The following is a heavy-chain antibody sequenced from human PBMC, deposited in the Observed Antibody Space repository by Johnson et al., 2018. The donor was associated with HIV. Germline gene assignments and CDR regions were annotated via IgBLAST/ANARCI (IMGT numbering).Heavy chain of an antibody. CDR1: GFTFSNFA. Sequence: VQLVESGGGVVQPGRSLRLSCAVSGFTFSNFAMHWVRQAPGKGLEYVSAISSDGNITRNADSVKGRFTISRDNAKNTLYLEMNGLRADDTAVYYCVGDGYSFHFWGRGTSVTVSS. D-gene: IGHD5-24*01. CDR3: VGDGYSFHF. V-gene: IGHV3-64D*08. J-gene: IGHJ3*01. CDR2: ISSDGNIT.